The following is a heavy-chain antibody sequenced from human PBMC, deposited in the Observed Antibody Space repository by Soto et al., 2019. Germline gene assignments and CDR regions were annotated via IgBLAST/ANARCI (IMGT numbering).Heavy chain of an antibody. Sequence: PSETLSLTCTVSGGSMSSHYWTWLRQPPGKGLEWIGYISYSGSTYYNPSLKSRVTISADTSRNQFSLQWSSLKASDTAIYYCARQDGAANYYFDHWGQGTLVTVSS. D-gene: IGHD1-1*01. CDR1: GGSMSSHY. CDR3: ARQDGAANYYFDH. CDR2: ISYSGST. V-gene: IGHV4-59*08. J-gene: IGHJ4*02.